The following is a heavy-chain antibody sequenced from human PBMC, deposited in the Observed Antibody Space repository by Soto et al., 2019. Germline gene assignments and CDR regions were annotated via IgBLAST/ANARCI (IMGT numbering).Heavy chain of an antibody. D-gene: IGHD6-19*01. CDR3: ARSCKWLVWTLRRVDAFDI. Sequence: ASVKVSCKASGYTFTSYGISWVRQAPGQGXEWMGWISAYNGNTNYAQKLQGRVTMTTDTSTSTAYMELRSLRSDDTAVYYCARSCKWLVWTLRRVDAFDIWGQGTMVTVSS. CDR2: ISAYNGNT. J-gene: IGHJ3*02. CDR1: GYTFTSYG. V-gene: IGHV1-18*01.